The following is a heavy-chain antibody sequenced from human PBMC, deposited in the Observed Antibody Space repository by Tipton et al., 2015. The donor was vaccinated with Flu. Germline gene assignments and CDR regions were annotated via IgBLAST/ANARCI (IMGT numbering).Heavy chain of an antibody. Sequence: QVQLVQSGAEVKKPGSSVKVSCKASGGTFSSYAISWVRQAPGQGLEWMGRIIPIFGTATYAQKFQGRVTITADESTSTAYMELSSLRSEDTAVYYCARGLISSGWLYYFGYWGQGTLVTVSS. CDR3: ARGLISSGWLYYFGY. CDR2: IIPIFGTA. V-gene: IGHV1-69*18. J-gene: IGHJ4*02. D-gene: IGHD6-19*01. CDR1: GGTFSSYA.